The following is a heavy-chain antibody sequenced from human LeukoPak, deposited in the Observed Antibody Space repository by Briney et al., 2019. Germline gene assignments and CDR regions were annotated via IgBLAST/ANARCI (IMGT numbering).Heavy chain of an antibody. J-gene: IGHJ4*02. CDR3: ARRETSAYYSYYFDY. D-gene: IGHD3-22*01. CDR2: IYYSGST. Sequence: SETLSLTCTVSGGSISSSSYYWDWIRQPPGKGLEWIGSIYYSGSTYYNPPLKSRVTISVDTSKNQFSLKLSSVTAADTAVYYCARRETSAYYSYYFDYWGQGTLVTVSS. CDR1: GGSISSSSYY. V-gene: IGHV4-39*01.